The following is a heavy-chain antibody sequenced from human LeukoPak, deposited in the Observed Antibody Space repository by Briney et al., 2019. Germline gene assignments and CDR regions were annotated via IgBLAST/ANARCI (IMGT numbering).Heavy chain of an antibody. CDR3: ARETRMVATMRVGYYYYYGMDV. Sequence: GSVKVSCKASGYTFTSYDINWVRQATGQGLEWMGWMNPNSGNTGYAQKSQGRVTMTRNTSISTAYMELSSLRSEDTAVYYCARETRMVATMRVGYYYYYGMDVWGQGTTVTVSS. V-gene: IGHV1-8*01. CDR1: GYTFTSYD. CDR2: MNPNSGNT. J-gene: IGHJ6*02. D-gene: IGHD5-12*01.